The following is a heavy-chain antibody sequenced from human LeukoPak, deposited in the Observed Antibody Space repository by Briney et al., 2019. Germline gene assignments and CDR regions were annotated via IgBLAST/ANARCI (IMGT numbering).Heavy chain of an antibody. V-gene: IGHV3-74*01. CDR3: SAATGTHDF. CDR1: GFTFSNYW. J-gene: IGHJ4*02. CDR2: INSDGSIT. D-gene: IGHD6-13*01. Sequence: GGSLRLSCAASGFTFSNYWMRWVRQAPGKGLVWVSRINSDGSITNYADSVKGRFTISRDNAKNTLFLQMNSLRAEDTAVYYCSAATGTHDFWGQGTLVTVSS.